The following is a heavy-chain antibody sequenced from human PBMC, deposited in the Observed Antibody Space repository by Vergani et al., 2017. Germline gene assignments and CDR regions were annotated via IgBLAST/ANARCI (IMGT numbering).Heavy chain of an antibody. V-gene: IGHV3-33*01. J-gene: IGHJ3*02. Sequence: QVQLVESGGGVVQPGGSLRLSCAASGFTFNSYCMHWVRQAPGKGLEWVAVIRYDGSNKYYADSVKGRFTISRDNSKNTLYLQMNSLRAEDTAVYYCARDSAMGATRGAFDIWSQGTMVSVSS. D-gene: IGHD1-26*01. CDR2: IRYDGSNK. CDR1: GFTFNSYC. CDR3: ARDSAMGATRGAFDI.